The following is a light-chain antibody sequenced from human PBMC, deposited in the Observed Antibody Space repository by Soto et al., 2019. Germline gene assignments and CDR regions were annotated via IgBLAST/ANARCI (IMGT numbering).Light chain of an antibody. CDR1: QTIISW. CDR3: QQYDNLPRALT. J-gene: IGKJ4*01. Sequence: DIQMTQSPSTLSGSVGDRVTITCRASQTIISWLAWYQQKPGKAPKLLIYDASNLETGVPSRFSGSGSGTDFTFTISSLQPEDIATYYCQQYDNLPRALTFGGGTKVDIK. CDR2: DAS. V-gene: IGKV1-33*01.